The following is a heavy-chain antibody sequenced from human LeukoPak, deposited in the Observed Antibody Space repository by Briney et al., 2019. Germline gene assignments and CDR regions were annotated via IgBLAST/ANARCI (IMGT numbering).Heavy chain of an antibody. D-gene: IGHD4-17*01. CDR3: ARLSTVTTSFDY. Sequence: SETLSLTCTVSGGPISSSSYYWGWIRQPPGKGLEWIGSIYYSGSTYYNPSLKSRVTISVDTSKNQFSLKLSSVTAADTAVYYCARLSTVTTSFDYWGQGTLVTVSS. CDR2: IYYSGST. J-gene: IGHJ4*02. CDR1: GGPISSSSYY. V-gene: IGHV4-39*07.